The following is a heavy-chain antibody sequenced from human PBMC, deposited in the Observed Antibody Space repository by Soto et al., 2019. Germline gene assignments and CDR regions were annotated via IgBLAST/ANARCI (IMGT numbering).Heavy chain of an antibody. V-gene: IGHV3-23*01. CDR3: AKDQVAAPGYYGLDV. D-gene: IGHD2-15*01. CDR1: GGSISSYY. J-gene: IGHJ6*02. CDR2: ISGSGGSI. Sequence: ETLSLTCTVSGGSISSYYWSWIRQAPGKGPEWIADISGSGGSITYAASVEGRFTISRDNSKNMVYLEMNSLRAEDTALYYCAKDQVAAPGYYGLDVWGQGTTVTVSS.